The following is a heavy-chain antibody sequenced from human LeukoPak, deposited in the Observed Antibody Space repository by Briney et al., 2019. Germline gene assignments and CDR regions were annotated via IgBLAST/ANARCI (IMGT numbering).Heavy chain of an antibody. CDR2: ISAYNGNT. D-gene: IGHD3-22*01. CDR1: GYTFTSYG. J-gene: IGHJ4*02. V-gene: IGHV1-18*01. CDR3: ARVRAAYYYDSSDKGYFDY. Sequence: AAVTDSRKASGYTFTSYGISGVRQAPGQGLEGMGWISAYNGNTNYAQKLQGRVTMTTDTSTSTAYMELRSLRSDDTAVYYCARVRAAYYYDSSDKGYFDYWGQGTLVTVSS.